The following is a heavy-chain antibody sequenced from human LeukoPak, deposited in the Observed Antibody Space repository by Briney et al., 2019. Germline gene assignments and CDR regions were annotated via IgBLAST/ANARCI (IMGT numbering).Heavy chain of an antibody. CDR2: INPNSGDT. J-gene: IGHJ3*02. Sequence: ASVMVSCKASRYTFTGYYIHWVRQAPGQGVEWMGWINPNSGDTKYAQKFQGRVTMTRDTSISTAYMELTRLTSDDTAVYYCARGSAIVGAKGAFDIWGQGTMATVSS. D-gene: IGHD1-26*01. CDR1: RYTFTGYY. CDR3: ARGSAIVGAKGAFDI. V-gene: IGHV1-2*02.